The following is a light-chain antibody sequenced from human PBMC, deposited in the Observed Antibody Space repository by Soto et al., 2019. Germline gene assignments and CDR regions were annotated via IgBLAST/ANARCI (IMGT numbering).Light chain of an antibody. Sequence: QSVLTQPASVSGSPGQSITISCTGTSSDVGSYNLVSWYQQYPGTAPKLMIYEDSKRPSGVSNRFSGSKSGNTASLTISGLQTEDEADYYCCSYAGSSTYVFGTVTKLTVL. CDR2: EDS. V-gene: IGLV2-23*01. CDR1: SSDVGSYNL. J-gene: IGLJ1*01. CDR3: CSYAGSSTYV.